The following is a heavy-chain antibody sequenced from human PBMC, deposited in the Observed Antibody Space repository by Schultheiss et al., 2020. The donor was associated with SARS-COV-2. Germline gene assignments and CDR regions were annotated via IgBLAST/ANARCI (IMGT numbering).Heavy chain of an antibody. CDR3: ARGIPGRRYFDL. V-gene: IGHV4-34*01. CDR1: GGSFSGYY. Sequence: SETLSLTCTVYGGSFSGYYWSWIRQPPGKGLERIGEINHSGSTNYNPSLKNRVTISVDTSKNQFSLKLSSVTAADTAVYYCARGIPGRRYFDLWGRGTLVTVSS. D-gene: IGHD2-21*01. J-gene: IGHJ2*01. CDR2: INHSGST.